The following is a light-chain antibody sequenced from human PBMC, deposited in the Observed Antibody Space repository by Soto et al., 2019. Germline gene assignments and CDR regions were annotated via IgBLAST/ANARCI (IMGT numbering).Light chain of an antibody. CDR2: GNN. CDR3: QSFDYSVSDNFV. CDR1: RSNIGAGYD. J-gene: IGLJ1*01. Sequence: QSVLTQPPSVSGAPGQRVTISCSGSRSNIGAGYDVHWYQQLPGTAPKLLIFGNNNRPSGVPGRFSASISGTSASQAVTGLQVEDEADYFCQSFDYSVSDNFVFGPGTKVT. V-gene: IGLV1-40*01.